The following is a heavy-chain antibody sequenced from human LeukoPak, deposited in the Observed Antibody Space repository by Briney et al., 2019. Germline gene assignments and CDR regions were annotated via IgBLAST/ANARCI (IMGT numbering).Heavy chain of an antibody. D-gene: IGHD4-17*01. CDR1: GGSISSSSYY. V-gene: IGHV4-39*07. Sequence: KTSETLSLTCTVSGGSISSSSYYWGWIRQPPGKGLEWIRSIYYSGSTYYNPSLKSRVTISVDTSKNQFSLKLSSVTAADTAVYYCARRNIGTVTTRLYYFDYWGQGTLVTVSS. J-gene: IGHJ4*02. CDR3: ARRNIGTVTTRLYYFDY. CDR2: IYYSGST.